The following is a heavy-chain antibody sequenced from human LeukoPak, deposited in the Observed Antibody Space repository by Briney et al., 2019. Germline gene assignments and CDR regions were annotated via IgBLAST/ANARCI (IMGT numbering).Heavy chain of an antibody. CDR1: GYNFNNHD. Sequence: ASVTVSCKASGYNFNNHDINWVRQATGQGLEWLRRMNPNSGNAGYAQKLQGRVTMTWDSSTNTAYLEVTALRSDDTALYYCARDVVEAPSSISRWFGERSGAAYWGQGTLVTVSS. V-gene: IGHV1-8*01. CDR2: MNPNSGNA. CDR3: ARDVVEAPSSISRWFGERSGAAY. J-gene: IGHJ4*02. D-gene: IGHD3-10*01.